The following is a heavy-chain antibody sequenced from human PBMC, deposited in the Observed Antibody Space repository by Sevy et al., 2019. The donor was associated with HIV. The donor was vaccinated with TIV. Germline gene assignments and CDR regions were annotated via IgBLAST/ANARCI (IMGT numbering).Heavy chain of an antibody. CDR3: ARDGGYSVKWYPLY. V-gene: IGHV3-30-3*01. CDR2: ISYEGTET. CDR1: GFAFSTHA. J-gene: IGHJ4*01. Sequence: GGSLRLSCAASGFAFSTHAMHWVRQAPGKGLEWVAVISYEGTETFYAASVEGRFTISRDNSKNMLSLQINSLRPEDTAVYYCARDGGYSVKWYPLYRGHGTLVTGSS. D-gene: IGHD1-26*01.